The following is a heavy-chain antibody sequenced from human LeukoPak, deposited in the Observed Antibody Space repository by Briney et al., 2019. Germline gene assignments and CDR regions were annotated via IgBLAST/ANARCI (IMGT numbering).Heavy chain of an antibody. CDR1: GFTFSNSA. CDR3: AADVIYESD. CDR2: IVVGSGNT. Sequence: SVKVSCKASGFTFSNSAMQWARQARGQRLEWIGWIVVGSGNTNYAQKFQERVTITRDMSTSTAYMELSSLRSEDTAIYYCAADVIYESDWGQGTLVTVSS. V-gene: IGHV1-58*02. D-gene: IGHD2/OR15-2a*01. J-gene: IGHJ4*02.